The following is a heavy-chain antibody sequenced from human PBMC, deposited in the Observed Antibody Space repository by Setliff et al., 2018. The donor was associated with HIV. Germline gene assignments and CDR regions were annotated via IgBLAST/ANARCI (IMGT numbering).Heavy chain of an antibody. CDR3: ARGYYMDV. CDR2: INSDDTIT. V-gene: IGHV3-74*01. CDR1: GFSFSDYW. Sequence: GGSLRLSCAASGFSFSDYWMHWVRKVPGKGLLWVARINSDDTITNYADTVKGRFTISRDNAKNTLYLQMNSLRGEDTAVYYCARGYYMDVWGTGTTVTVSS. J-gene: IGHJ6*03.